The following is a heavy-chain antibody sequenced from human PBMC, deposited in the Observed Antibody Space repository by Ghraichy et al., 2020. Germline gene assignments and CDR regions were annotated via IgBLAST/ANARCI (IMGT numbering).Heavy chain of an antibody. D-gene: IGHD3-9*01. CDR1: GFTFDDYG. CDR2: IDWNGGST. Sequence: GGSLRLSCAASGFTFDDYGISWVRQAPGKGLEWVSGIDWNGGSTGYADSVKGRFTISRDNAKNSLYLQMNSLRAEDTALYYCAKTRYYDILTGYQDYWGQGTLVTVSS. V-gene: IGHV3-20*04. CDR3: AKTRYYDILTGYQDY. J-gene: IGHJ4*02.